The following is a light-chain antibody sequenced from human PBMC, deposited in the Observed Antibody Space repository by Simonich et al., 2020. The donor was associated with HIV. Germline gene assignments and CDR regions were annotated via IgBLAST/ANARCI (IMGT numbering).Light chain of an antibody. V-gene: IGKV1-12*01. CDR3: QQAITFPRT. CDR1: QGISSG. J-gene: IGKJ1*01. CDR2: AAS. Sequence: DIQMTQSPSSVSASVGDRVTITCRASQGISSGLAWYQQRPGKAPKLLMYAASSLPSGVPSRFSGSGAGTKFTLTISSLQPEDFATYYCQQAITFPRTFGQGTRVDVK.